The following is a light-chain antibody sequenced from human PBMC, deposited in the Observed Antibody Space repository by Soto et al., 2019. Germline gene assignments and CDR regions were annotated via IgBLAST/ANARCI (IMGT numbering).Light chain of an antibody. Sequence: DIQMTQSPSSLSASLGDTVTITCRASQDIGSYINWYQQKPGRAPKLLIYAASNLQSGVPSTFSGSGYGTDFSLTISSLHPEDIATYYCHHSYSAPRTFGQGTKVEIK. CDR3: HHSYSAPRT. V-gene: IGKV1-39*01. CDR2: AAS. J-gene: IGKJ1*01. CDR1: QDIGSY.